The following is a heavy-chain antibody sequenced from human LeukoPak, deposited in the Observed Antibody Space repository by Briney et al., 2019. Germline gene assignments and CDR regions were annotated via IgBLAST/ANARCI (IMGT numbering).Heavy chain of an antibody. CDR2: ISYDGSNK. J-gene: IGHJ3*02. Sequence: PGRSLRLSCAASGFTFSSYGMHWVRQAPGKGLEWVAVISYDGSNKYYADSMKGRFTISRDNSKNTLYLQMNSLRAEDTAVYYCAKARVGAVWSVVAGTLSAFDIWGQGTMVTVSS. CDR3: AKARVGAVWSVVAGTLSAFDI. D-gene: IGHD6-19*01. CDR1: GFTFSSYG. V-gene: IGHV3-30*18.